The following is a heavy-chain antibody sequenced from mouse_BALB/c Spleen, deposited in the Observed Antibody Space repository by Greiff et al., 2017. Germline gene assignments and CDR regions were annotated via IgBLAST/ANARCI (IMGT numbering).Heavy chain of an antibody. J-gene: IGHJ4*01. V-gene: IGHV2-3*01. Sequence: VQGVESGPGLVAPSQCLSITCTVSGFSLTSYGVSWVRQPPGKGLEWLGVIWGDGSTNYHSAPISRLSISKDNSKSQVFLKLNSLQTDDTATYYWARSRACYDYDDYAMDYWGQGTSVTVSS. CDR2: IWGDGST. CDR1: GFSLTSYG. D-gene: IGHD2-4*01. CDR3: ARSRACYDYDDYAMDY.